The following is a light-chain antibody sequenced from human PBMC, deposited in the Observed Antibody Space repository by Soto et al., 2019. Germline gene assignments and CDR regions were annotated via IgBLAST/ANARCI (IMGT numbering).Light chain of an antibody. CDR3: SSYTSSSTLYV. Sequence: QSALTQPASVSGSPGQSINISCTGTSRDVGDYNYVSWYQQHPGKAPKLMIYEVSNRPSGVSNRFSGSKSGNTASLTISGLQAEDEADYYCSSYTSSSTLYVFGTGTKVTVL. V-gene: IGLV2-14*01. J-gene: IGLJ1*01. CDR2: EVS. CDR1: SRDVGDYNY.